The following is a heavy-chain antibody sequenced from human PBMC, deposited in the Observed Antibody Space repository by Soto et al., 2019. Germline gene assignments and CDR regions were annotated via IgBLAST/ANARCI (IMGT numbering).Heavy chain of an antibody. CDR1: GYRFTSYG. J-gene: IGHJ5*02. CDR2: ISVYNGNT. V-gene: IGHV1-18*01. D-gene: IGHD4-17*01. CDR3: ARAAIGDPNWFDP. Sequence: QVQLVQSGAEVKKPGASVKVSCKASGYRFTSYGISWVRQAPGQGLEWMGWISVYNGNTNYAQKFQGRVTMTTDTTTSTAYMELRSLNSADTAVYYCARAAIGDPNWFDPWGQGTLVTVSS.